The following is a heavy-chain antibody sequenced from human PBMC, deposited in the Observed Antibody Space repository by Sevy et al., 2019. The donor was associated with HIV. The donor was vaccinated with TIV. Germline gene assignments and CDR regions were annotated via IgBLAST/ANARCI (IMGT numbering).Heavy chain of an antibody. Sequence: GGSLRLSCTASGFTFGDYAMSWFRQAPGKGLEWVGFIRSKAYGGTTEYAASVKGRFTISRDDSKSIAYLQMNSLKTEDTAVYYCTRDQLTGYYDILTGSSSFDYWGQGTLVTVS. CDR1: GFTFGDYA. CDR3: TRDQLTGYYDILTGSSSFDY. J-gene: IGHJ4*02. D-gene: IGHD3-9*01. V-gene: IGHV3-49*03. CDR2: IRSKAYGGTT.